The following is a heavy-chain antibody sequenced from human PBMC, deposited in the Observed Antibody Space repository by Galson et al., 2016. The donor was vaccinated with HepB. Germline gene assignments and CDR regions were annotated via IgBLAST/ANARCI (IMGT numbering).Heavy chain of an antibody. CDR1: GHTFSNYG. V-gene: IGHV1-18*01. CDR2: ISAYNGDT. CDR3: VRGSSRVRTDF. D-gene: IGHD3-10*01. J-gene: IGHJ4*02. Sequence: SVKVSCKASGHTFSNYGVTWVRQAPGQGLEWMGWISAYNGDTNYAQRLQGRLTMTTDTSTSTAYMEMRSLTSDDTAVYYCVRGSSRVRTDFWGQGTLVTVSS.